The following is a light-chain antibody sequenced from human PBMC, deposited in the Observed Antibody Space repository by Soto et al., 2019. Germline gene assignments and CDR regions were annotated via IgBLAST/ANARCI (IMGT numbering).Light chain of an antibody. Sequence: IVFTQSPSTLSLSPGERAPLSCRASQSVSRYLAWYQQKPGQAPRLLIYDASNRATGIPARFSGSGSGTDFTLTISSLEPEDFAVYYCQQRSNWPVTFGQGTRLEIK. CDR1: QSVSRY. CDR3: QQRSNWPVT. J-gene: IGKJ5*01. V-gene: IGKV3-11*01. CDR2: DAS.